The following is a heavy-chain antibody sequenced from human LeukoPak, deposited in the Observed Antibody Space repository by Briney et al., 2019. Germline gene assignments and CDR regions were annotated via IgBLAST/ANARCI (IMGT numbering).Heavy chain of an antibody. Sequence: GEPLRLSCAASGFSVSMKYMTWVRQAPGKGLEWVSVIFSGGTTYYADSVKGRFTVSRDNSKNMMYLQMNSLRAEDAAVYYCARFSGPGMQHYYYYWTSGVQGPRSPSP. V-gene: IGHV3-53*01. CDR3: ARFSGPGMQHYYYYWTS. J-gene: IGHJ6*03. D-gene: IGHD3-10*01. CDR1: GFSVSMKY. CDR2: IFSGGTT.